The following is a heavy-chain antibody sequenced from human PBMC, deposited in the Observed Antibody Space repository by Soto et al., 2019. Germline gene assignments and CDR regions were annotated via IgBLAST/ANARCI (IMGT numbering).Heavy chain of an antibody. CDR3: ARDELLWFGELSNYYMDV. Sequence: PGGSLRLSCAASGFTFSSYGMHWVRQAPGKGLEWVAVIWYDGSNKYYADSVKGRFTISRDNSKNTLYLQMNSLRAEDTAVYYCARDELLWFGELSNYYMDVWGKGTTVTVSS. CDR2: IWYDGSNK. V-gene: IGHV3-33*01. J-gene: IGHJ6*03. D-gene: IGHD3-10*01. CDR1: GFTFSSYG.